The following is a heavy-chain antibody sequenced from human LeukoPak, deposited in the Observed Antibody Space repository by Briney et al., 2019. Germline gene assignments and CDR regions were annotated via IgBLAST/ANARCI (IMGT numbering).Heavy chain of an antibody. CDR3: ARSIIGTRSKFDY. J-gene: IGHJ4*02. Sequence: SETLSLTCTVSGGSISSYYWSWIRQPPGKGLEWIGYVYYSGSTNYNPSLKSRVTISVDTSKNHFSLKLSSVTAADTAVYSCARSIIGTRSKFDYWGQGTLVTVSP. D-gene: IGHD1/OR15-1a*01. CDR1: GGSISSYY. CDR2: VYYSGST. V-gene: IGHV4-59*08.